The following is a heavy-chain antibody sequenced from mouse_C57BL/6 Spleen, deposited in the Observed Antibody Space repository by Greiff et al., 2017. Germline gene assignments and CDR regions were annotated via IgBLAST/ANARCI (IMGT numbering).Heavy chain of an antibody. CDR1: GYTFTSYW. J-gene: IGHJ3*01. CDR3: ARWNWDRLEGWFAY. V-gene: IGHV1-55*01. D-gene: IGHD4-1*01. Sequence: QVQLQQPGAELVKPGASVKMSCKASGYTFTSYWITWVQQRPGQGLEWIGDIYPGSGSTNYNEKFKSKATLTVETSSSTAYMQLSSLTSEDSAVYYSARWNWDRLEGWFAYWGQGTLVTVSA. CDR2: IYPGSGST.